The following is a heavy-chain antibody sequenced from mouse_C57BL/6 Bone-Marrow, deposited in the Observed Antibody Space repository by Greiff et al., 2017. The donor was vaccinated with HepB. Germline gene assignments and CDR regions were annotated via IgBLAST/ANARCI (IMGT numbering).Heavy chain of an antibody. Sequence: VKLVESGPGLVQPSQSLSITCTVSGFSLTSYGVHWVRQSPGKGLEWLGVIWRGGSTDYNAAFMSRLSITKDNSKSQVFFKMNSLQADDTAIYYCAIRGTGTDAMDYWGQGTSVTVSS. V-gene: IGHV2-5*01. J-gene: IGHJ4*01. CDR1: GFSLTSYG. CDR3: AIRGTGTDAMDY. CDR2: IWRGGST. D-gene: IGHD4-1*01.